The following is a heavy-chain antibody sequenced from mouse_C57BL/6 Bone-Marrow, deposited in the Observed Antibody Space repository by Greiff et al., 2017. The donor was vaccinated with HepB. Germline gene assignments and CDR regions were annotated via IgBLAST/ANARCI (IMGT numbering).Heavy chain of an antibody. D-gene: IGHD4-1*01. CDR2: IWSGGST. V-gene: IGHV2-2*01. CDR1: GFSLTSYG. CDR3: ARLTYYYAMDD. Sequence: QVQLKESGPGLVQPSQSLSITCTVSGFSLTSYGVHWVRQSPGKGLEWLGVIWSGGSTDYNAAFISRLSISKDNSKSQVFFKMNSLQADDTAIYYCARLTYYYAMDDWGQGTSVTVSS. J-gene: IGHJ4*01.